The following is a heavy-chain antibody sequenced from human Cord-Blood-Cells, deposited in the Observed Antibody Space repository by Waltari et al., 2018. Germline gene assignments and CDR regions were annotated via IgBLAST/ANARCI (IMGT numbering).Heavy chain of an antibody. Sequence: EVQRGPSGAEVKNPGESLKISCKGSGNSFTRHWIARVRQIPGEGLEWMGVTPPGDANTRYSPSIQGQCTSSADKSISAAYLRGSGLMAANTAMYYCSGLRYCDSSGSFYYYGMDFWGQGTTVTVSS. D-gene: IGHD3-22*01. J-gene: IGHJ6*02. CDR1: GNSFTRHW. CDR3: SGLRYCDSSGSFYYYGMDF. CDR2: TPPGDANT. V-gene: IGHV5-51*01.